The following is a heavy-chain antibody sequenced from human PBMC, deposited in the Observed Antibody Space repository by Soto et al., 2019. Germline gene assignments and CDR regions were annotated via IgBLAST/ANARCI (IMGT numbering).Heavy chain of an antibody. Sequence: QAQLVESGGGVVQPGRSLRLSCAASGFTFSSYGMHWVRQAPGTGLEWVAVISYDGGLQHYADSVKGRFTISRDNSKNMRLLQMNSRRAEDTGVYYCVSDRGYGHASVPYSWGQGTLVSVSS. CDR3: VSDRGYGHASVPYS. D-gene: IGHD5-18*01. CDR2: ISYDGGLQ. V-gene: IGHV3-30*03. CDR1: GFTFSSYG. J-gene: IGHJ4*02.